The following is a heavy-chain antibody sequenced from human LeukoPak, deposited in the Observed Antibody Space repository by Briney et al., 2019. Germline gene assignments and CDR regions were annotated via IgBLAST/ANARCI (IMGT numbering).Heavy chain of an antibody. J-gene: IGHJ1*01. D-gene: IGHD2/OR15-2a*01. Sequence: PGGSLRLSCAASGLRFSDYYVSWIRQAPGKGLQWVSYISSGGDVMHYADSVKGRFTSSRDNAKNSGYLEMNSLGAEDTAVYYCATNLIGAGEYFQQWGQGTLVTVSS. CDR3: ATNLIGAGEYFQQ. CDR1: GLRFSDYY. CDR2: ISSGGDVM. V-gene: IGHV3-11*01.